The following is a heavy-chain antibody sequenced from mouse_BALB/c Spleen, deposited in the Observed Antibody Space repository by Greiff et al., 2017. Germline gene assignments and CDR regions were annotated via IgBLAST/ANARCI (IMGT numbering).Heavy chain of an antibody. Sequence: VQLQQSVAELAKPGASVKMSCKASGYTFTSYWMHWVKQRPGQGLEWIGYINPSTGYTEYNQKFKDKATLTADKSSSTAYMQLSSLTSEDSAVYYCARSGGTAWFAYWGQGTLVTVSA. J-gene: IGHJ3*01. D-gene: IGHD1-1*02. CDR1: GYTFTSYW. CDR3: ARSGGTAWFAY. V-gene: IGHV1-7*01. CDR2: INPSTGYT.